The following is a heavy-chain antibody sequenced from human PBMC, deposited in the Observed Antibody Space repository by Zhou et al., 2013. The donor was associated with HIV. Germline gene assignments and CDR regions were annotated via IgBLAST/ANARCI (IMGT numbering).Heavy chain of an antibody. D-gene: IGHD5-18*01. CDR3: ASQRGYSYGSGYMDV. CDR2: IIPILGIA. Sequence: QVQLVQSGAEVKKPGSSVKVSCKASGGTFSSYAISWVRQAPGQGLEWMGRIIPILGIANYAQKFQGRVTITADKSTSTAYMELSSLRSEDTAVYYCASQRGYSYGSGYMDVVGQRDHGHRLL. J-gene: IGHJ6*03. V-gene: IGHV1-69*04. CDR1: GGTFSSYA.